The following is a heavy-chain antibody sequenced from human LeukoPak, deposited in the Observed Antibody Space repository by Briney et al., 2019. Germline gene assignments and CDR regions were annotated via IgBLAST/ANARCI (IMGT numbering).Heavy chain of an antibody. J-gene: IGHJ4*02. D-gene: IGHD3-22*01. CDR3: ATLRSGYYYDYFDY. CDR2: IYPGDSDT. Sequence: GESLKISCKGSGYSFTNYWIGWVRQMPGKGLEWIGIIYPGDSDTKYSPSFQGQVTISADKSISTAYLQWSSLKASDTAMYYCATLRSGYYYDYFDYWGQGTLVTVSS. CDR1: GYSFTNYW. V-gene: IGHV5-51*01.